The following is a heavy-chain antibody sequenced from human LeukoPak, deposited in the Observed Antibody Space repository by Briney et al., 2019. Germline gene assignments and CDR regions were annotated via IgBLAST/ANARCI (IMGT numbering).Heavy chain of an antibody. Sequence: ASVKVSCKASGGAFSSYTISWVRQAPGQGLEWMGRIIPILGIANYAQKFQGRVTITADKSTSTAYMELSSLRSEDTAVYYCARERVVNGAFDIWGHGTMVTVSS. J-gene: IGHJ3*02. V-gene: IGHV1-69*04. D-gene: IGHD3-3*01. CDR2: IIPILGIA. CDR1: GGAFSSYT. CDR3: ARERVVNGAFDI.